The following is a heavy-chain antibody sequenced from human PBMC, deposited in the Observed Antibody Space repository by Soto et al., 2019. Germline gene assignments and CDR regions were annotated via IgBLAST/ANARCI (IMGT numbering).Heavy chain of an antibody. CDR2: ISGGSSRI. CDR3: ARVIYGGWSTIKDYYYYAMDV. J-gene: IGHJ6*02. D-gene: IGHD5-12*01. Sequence: GGSLRLSCTASGFSFNSNAMSWVRQAPGKGLEWVSYISGGSSRIFYADSVKGRFTISRDNAKNSLYLQMNSLRDEDTGVYYCARVIYGGWSTIKDYYYYAMDVWGQGTTVTVSS. CDR1: GFSFNSNA. V-gene: IGHV3-48*02.